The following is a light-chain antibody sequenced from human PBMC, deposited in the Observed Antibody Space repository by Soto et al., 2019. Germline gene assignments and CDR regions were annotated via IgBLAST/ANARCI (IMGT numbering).Light chain of an antibody. CDR1: SSDVGGYNY. J-gene: IGLJ1*01. Sequence: QSVLTQPSSASGSPGQSVTISCTGTSSDVGGYNYVSWYQQHPGKAPKLMIYEVSKRPSGVPDRFSGSKSGNTASLTVSGLQAEDEANYCCSSYAGSNSLYVFGTGTKVTVL. CDR3: SSYAGSNSLYV. V-gene: IGLV2-8*01. CDR2: EVS.